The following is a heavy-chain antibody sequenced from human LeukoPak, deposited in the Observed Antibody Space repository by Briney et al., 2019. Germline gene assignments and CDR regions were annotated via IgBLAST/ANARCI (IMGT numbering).Heavy chain of an antibody. CDR3: AELGITMIGGV. Sequence: PGGSLRLSCAGSGFTFTSYSMNWVRQAPGKGLEWVSSISSSSTYISYADSMKGRFTISRDNAKNSLYLQMNSLRAEDTAVYYCAELGITMIGGVWGKGTTVTISS. CDR2: ISSSSTYI. V-gene: IGHV3-21*01. D-gene: IGHD3-10*02. J-gene: IGHJ6*04. CDR1: GFTFTSYS.